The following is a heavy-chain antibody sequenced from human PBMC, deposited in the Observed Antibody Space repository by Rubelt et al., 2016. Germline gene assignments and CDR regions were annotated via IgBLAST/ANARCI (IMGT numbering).Heavy chain of an antibody. CDR1: GGSISSGGYY. J-gene: IGHJ6*03. CDR3: AIVTIVGVVIYYRDV. Sequence: QVQLQESGPGLVKPSQTLSLTCTVSGGSISSGGYYWSWIRQHPGKGLEWIGYIYYSGSTYYNPSLKSRFTISVDTSKNPFSLKLSSVTAADTAVYYCAIVTIVGVVIYYRDVWGKGTTVTVSS. CDR2: IYYSGST. D-gene: IGHD3-3*01. V-gene: IGHV4-31*03.